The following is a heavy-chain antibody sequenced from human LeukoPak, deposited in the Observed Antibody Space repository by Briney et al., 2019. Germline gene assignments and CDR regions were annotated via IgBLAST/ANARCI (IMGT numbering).Heavy chain of an antibody. D-gene: IGHD4-17*01. CDR1: GGSFSGYY. V-gene: IGHV4-34*01. Sequence: SETLSLTCAVYGGSFSGYYWSWIRQPPGKGLEWIGEINHSGSTNYNPSLKSRVTISVDTSKNQFSLKLSSVTAADTAVYYCSRSGVTTGSYFDYWGQGTLVTVSS. CDR2: INHSGST. J-gene: IGHJ4*02. CDR3: SRSGVTTGSYFDY.